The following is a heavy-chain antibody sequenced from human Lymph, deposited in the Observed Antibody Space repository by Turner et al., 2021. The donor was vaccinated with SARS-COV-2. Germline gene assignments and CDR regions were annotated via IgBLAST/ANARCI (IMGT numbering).Heavy chain of an antibody. V-gene: IGHV3-43*02. D-gene: IGHD2-15*01. CDR1: GFTFVYYA. CDR2: ISGDGGGT. Sequence: EVQLVESGGGVVQPVGSLSLSCAASGFTFVYYAMHWVRQAPGKGLEWVSLISGDGGGTYYADSVKGRFTISRDNSKNSLTLQMNSLRAEDTALYYCAKDPGYCSGGSCYSRTYFDFWGQGTLVTVSA. J-gene: IGHJ4*02. CDR3: AKDPGYCSGGSCYSRTYFDF.